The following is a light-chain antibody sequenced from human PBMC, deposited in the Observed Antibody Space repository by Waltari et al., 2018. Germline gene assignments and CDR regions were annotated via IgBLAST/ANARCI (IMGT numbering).Light chain of an antibody. V-gene: IGKV4-1*01. CDR3: QQYHSTPQT. CDR2: WAS. CDR1: QSVLYSSNNKNY. J-gene: IGKJ1*01. Sequence: DIVMTQSPDSLAVSLGERATINCKSSQSVLYSSNNKNYLAWYQQKPGQPPKLLIYWASTRESGVPDRVSGSGSGTDFTLTISSLQAEEVAVYYCQQYHSTPQTFGQGTKVEIK.